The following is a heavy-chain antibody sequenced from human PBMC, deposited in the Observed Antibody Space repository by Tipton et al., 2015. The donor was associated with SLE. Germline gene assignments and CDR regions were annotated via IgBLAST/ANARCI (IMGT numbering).Heavy chain of an antibody. CDR2: IYPNGEK. D-gene: IGHD3-16*01. Sequence: LVKPTETHTLTCIDSGFSLRNPRMSVNWFRQSPEKALEWLGFIYPNGEKSYSPSLMNRLTISKDASKSQVVLTIADMDPVDTATYFCARMFWGGGLDANWFDPWGQGTLVTVFS. J-gene: IGHJ5*02. CDR3: ARMFWGGGLDANWFDP. CDR1: GFSLRNPRMS. V-gene: IGHV2-26*01.